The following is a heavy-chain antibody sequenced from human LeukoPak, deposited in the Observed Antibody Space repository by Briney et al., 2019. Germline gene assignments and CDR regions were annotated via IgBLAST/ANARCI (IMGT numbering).Heavy chain of an antibody. CDR1: DGSVSSANYY. V-gene: IGHV4-39*01. J-gene: IGHJ4*02. CDR2: LYYTGST. CDR3: ARLGAGPTYYDFWSGYSSFYFDY. Sequence: IPSETLSLTCTVSDGSVSSANYYWGWVRQPPGKGLEWIGSLYYTGSTFYNPSLKSRVTISIDTSKNQFSLKLSSVTAADTAVYYCARLGAGPTYYDFWSGYSSFYFDYWGQGTLVTVSS. D-gene: IGHD3-3*01.